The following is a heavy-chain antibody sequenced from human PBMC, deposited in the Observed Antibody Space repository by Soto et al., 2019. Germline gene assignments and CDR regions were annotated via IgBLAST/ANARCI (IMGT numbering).Heavy chain of an antibody. Sequence: SVKVSCKASGGTFSSYAISWVRQAPGQGLEWMGGIIPIFGTANYAQKFQGRVTITADESTSTAYMELSSLRSEDTAVYYCAGDLSDYYDSSFDWGQGTLVTVSS. CDR2: IIPIFGTA. V-gene: IGHV1-69*13. CDR3: AGDLSDYYDSSFD. J-gene: IGHJ4*02. D-gene: IGHD3-16*01. CDR1: GGTFSSYA.